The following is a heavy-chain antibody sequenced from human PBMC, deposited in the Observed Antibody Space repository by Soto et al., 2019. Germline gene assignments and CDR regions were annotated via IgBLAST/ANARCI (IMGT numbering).Heavy chain of an antibody. CDR2: ISSSSSTI. J-gene: IGHJ4*02. Sequence: QVQLVESGGGLVKPGGSLRLSCAASGFTFSDYYMSWIRQAPGKGLEWVSYISSSSSTIYYADSVKGRFTISRDNAKNSLYLQMNSLRDEDTAVYYCARDLPRYVGYCSSTSCPFDYWGQGTLVTVSS. D-gene: IGHD2-2*01. CDR3: ARDLPRYVGYCSSTSCPFDY. V-gene: IGHV3-11*04. CDR1: GFTFSDYY.